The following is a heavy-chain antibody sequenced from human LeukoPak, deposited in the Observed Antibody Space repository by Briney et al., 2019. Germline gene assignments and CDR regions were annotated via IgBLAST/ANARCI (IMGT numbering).Heavy chain of an antibody. Sequence: SQTLSLTCTVSGGSISSGGYYWSWIRQHPGQGLEWIGYIYYSGSTYYNPSLKSRVTISVDTSKNQFSLKLSSVTAADTAVYYCARLWQYQLLYPKYYFDYWGQGTLVTVSS. J-gene: IGHJ4*02. CDR3: ARLWQYQLLYPKYYFDY. CDR1: GGSISSGGYY. D-gene: IGHD2-2*02. CDR2: IYYSGST. V-gene: IGHV4-31*03.